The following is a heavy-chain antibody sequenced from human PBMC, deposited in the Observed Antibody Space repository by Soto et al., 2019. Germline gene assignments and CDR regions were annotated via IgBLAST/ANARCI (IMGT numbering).Heavy chain of an antibody. J-gene: IGHJ6*02. D-gene: IGHD2-15*01. CDR2: ISAKKGNT. Sequence: QGQLVQSGAEVKKPGASVKVSCKASGYTFTSYGISWVRQAPGQGLEWMGWISAKKGNTKYAQKFQGRVTMTTDTPTSTAYVELRSLRPDDTAVYYCAREILSPDFYFHGMDVWGQGTTVTVSS. V-gene: IGHV1-18*04. CDR3: AREILSPDFYFHGMDV. CDR1: GYTFTSYG.